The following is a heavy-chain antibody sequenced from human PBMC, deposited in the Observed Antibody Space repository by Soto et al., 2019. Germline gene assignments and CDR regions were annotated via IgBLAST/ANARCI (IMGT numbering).Heavy chain of an antibody. J-gene: IGHJ5*02. CDR2: IYYSGST. CDR1: GGSISSYY. CDR3: ARLVHGVTMIESDWFDP. Sequence: QVQLQESGPGLVKPSETLSLTCTVSGGSISSYYWSWIRQPPGKGLEWLGYIYYSGSTNYNPSLKTRVTISVNTSKHPFSLKLSSVTAAYTAVYYCARLVHGVTMIESDWFDPWGQGTLVTVSS. D-gene: IGHD3-22*01. V-gene: IGHV4-59*08.